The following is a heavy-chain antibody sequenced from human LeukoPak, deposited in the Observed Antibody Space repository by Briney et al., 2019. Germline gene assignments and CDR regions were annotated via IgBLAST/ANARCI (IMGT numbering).Heavy chain of an antibody. Sequence: PGGSLRLSCAASGFTFSSYAMSWVRQAPGKGLEWVSAISGSGGSTYYADSVKGRFTISRDNSKNSLYLQMNSLRAEDTAVYYCASDGGNSEAFDYWGQGTLVTVSS. V-gene: IGHV3-23*01. J-gene: IGHJ4*02. CDR2: ISGSGGST. CDR1: GFTFSSYA. CDR3: ASDGGNSEAFDY. D-gene: IGHD4-23*01.